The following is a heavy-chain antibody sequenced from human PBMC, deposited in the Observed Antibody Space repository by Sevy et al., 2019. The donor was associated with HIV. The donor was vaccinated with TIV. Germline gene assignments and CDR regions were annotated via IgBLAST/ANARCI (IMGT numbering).Heavy chain of an antibody. V-gene: IGHV3-7*01. CDR1: GFTFSGNW. CDR3: ARDAGYCSSTSCYRGDYFDY. D-gene: IGHD2-2*02. CDR2: IKEDGNEK. J-gene: IGHJ4*02. Sequence: GGYLRLSCAASGFTFSGNWMSWVRQAPGKGLEWVADIKEDGNEKYYVDSVKVRFTISRDNAKKSLYLQMNNLRAEDTAVYYSARDAGYCSSTSCYRGDYFDYWGQGTLVTVSS.